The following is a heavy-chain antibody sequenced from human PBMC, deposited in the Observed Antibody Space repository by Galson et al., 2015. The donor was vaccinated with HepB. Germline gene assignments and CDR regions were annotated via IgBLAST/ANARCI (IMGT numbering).Heavy chain of an antibody. CDR2: INPNSGGT. J-gene: IGHJ3*02. Sequence: SVKVSCKASGYTFTGYYMHWVRLAPGQGLEWMGWINPNSGGTNYAQKFQGRVTMTRDTSISTAYMELSRLRSDDTAVYYCARTYYYDSRWAFDIWGQGTMVTVSS. CDR3: ARTYYYDSRWAFDI. V-gene: IGHV1-2*02. CDR1: GYTFTGYY. D-gene: IGHD3-22*01.